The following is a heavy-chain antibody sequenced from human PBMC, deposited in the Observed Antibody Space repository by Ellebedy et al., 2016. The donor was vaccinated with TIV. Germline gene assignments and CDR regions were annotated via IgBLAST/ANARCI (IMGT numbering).Heavy chain of an antibody. CDR2: IFYDGSKK. J-gene: IGHJ3*01. V-gene: IGHV3-30*03. Sequence: GESLKISCAASGFPFSNYGMHWVRQAPGTGLEWVAVIFYDGSKKSYADSVKGRFTISRDNSKNTLYLEMNSLRTEDTALYYCVRHWNYYSFEDWGQGTPVTVSS. CDR3: VRHWNYYSFED. CDR1: GFPFSNYG. D-gene: IGHD1-7*01.